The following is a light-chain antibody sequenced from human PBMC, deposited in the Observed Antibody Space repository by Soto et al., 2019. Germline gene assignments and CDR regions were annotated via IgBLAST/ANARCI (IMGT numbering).Light chain of an antibody. V-gene: IGKV3-20*01. Sequence: EIVLTQSPGTLSLSPGERATLSCRASQSVSSSYLAWYQQKPGQAPRLLIYGASSRATGIPDRFSGSGSGTDFTLTISRLEPEDFAVYYCQQYGSSPSVTFGQGTK. CDR1: QSVSSSY. J-gene: IGKJ1*01. CDR2: GAS. CDR3: QQYGSSPSVT.